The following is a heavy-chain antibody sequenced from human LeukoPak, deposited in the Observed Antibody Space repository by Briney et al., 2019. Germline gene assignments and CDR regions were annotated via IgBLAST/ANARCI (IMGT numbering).Heavy chain of an antibody. CDR1: X. CDR2: IYTSGST. CDR3: ARGVSSRGLWFGESYYFDY. J-gene: IGHJ4*02. D-gene: IGHD3-10*01. V-gene: IGHV4-59*10. Sequence: XWSWIRXPAGKGLEWIGRIYTSGSTNYNPSLKSRVTISVDTSKNQFSLKLSSVTAADTAVYYCARGVSSRGLWFGESYYFDYWGQGTLVTVSS.